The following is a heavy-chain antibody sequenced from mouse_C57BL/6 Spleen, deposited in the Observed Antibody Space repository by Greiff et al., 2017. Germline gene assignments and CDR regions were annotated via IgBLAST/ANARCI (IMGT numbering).Heavy chain of an antibody. CDR3: ARQASCSNYYAMDY. Sequence: VKLQQPGAELVKPGASVKLSCKASGYTFTSYWMHWVKQRPGQGLEWIGMIHPYSGSTNYNEKFKSKATLTVDKSSSTAYMQLSSLTSEDSAVYYGARQASCSNYYAMDYWGQGTPVTVSS. J-gene: IGHJ4*01. V-gene: IGHV1-64*01. CDR1: GYTFTSYW. CDR2: IHPYSGST. D-gene: IGHD2-5*01.